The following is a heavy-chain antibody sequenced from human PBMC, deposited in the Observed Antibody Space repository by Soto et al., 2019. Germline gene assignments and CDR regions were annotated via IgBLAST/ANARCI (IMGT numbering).Heavy chain of an antibody. D-gene: IGHD1-26*01. CDR1: GFSVNDQA. J-gene: IGHJ4*02. CDR3: ARRGFTLATADS. Sequence: QVQLVESGGGVVQPGRSLRLSCAASGFSVNDQAMYWVRQAPGKGLEWVSRISSDGNDKYYADSVKGRFAISRDISKNILYLQMNSLRAEDTAVYYCARRGFTLATADSWGQGTRVNVSS. CDR2: ISSDGNDK. V-gene: IGHV3-30*03.